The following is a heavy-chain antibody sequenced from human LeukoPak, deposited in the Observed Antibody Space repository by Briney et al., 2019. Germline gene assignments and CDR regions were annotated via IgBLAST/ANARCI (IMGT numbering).Heavy chain of an antibody. J-gene: IGHJ4*02. CDR1: GGSISSSSYY. CDR2: IYYSGST. V-gene: IGHV4-39*07. CDR3: ARGRSFGGVFDY. D-gene: IGHD3-16*01. Sequence: SETLSLTCTVSGGSISSSSYYWGWIRQPPGKGLEWIGSIYYSGSTNYNPSLKSRVTISVDTSKNQFSLKLSSVTAADTAVYYCARGRSFGGVFDYWGQGTLVTVSS.